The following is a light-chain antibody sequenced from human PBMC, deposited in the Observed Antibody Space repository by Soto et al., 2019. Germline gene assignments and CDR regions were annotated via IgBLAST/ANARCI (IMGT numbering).Light chain of an antibody. CDR1: QSVSSK. Sequence: EIVMTQSPATLSVSPGERATLSCRASQSVSSKLAWYQQRPGQAPRLLIYGASTRATGIPVRFSGSGSGTDFTLTISRLEPEDFAVYYCQQYGSSPGTFGQGTKVDIK. J-gene: IGKJ1*01. CDR3: QQYGSSPGT. CDR2: GAS. V-gene: IGKV3-20*01.